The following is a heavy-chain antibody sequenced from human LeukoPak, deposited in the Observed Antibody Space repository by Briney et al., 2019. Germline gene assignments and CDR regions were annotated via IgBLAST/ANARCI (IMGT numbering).Heavy chain of an antibody. CDR1: GFTFDDYA. CDR2: ISWDGGST. D-gene: IGHD3-10*01. Sequence: GGSLRLSCAASGFTFDDYAMHWVRQAPGKGLEWVSLISWDGGSTYYADSVKGRFTISRDNSKNSLYLQMNSLRAEDTALYYCAKDMTPGRFGEFVDYWGQGTLVTVSS. CDR3: AKDMTPGRFGEFVDY. V-gene: IGHV3-43D*03. J-gene: IGHJ4*02.